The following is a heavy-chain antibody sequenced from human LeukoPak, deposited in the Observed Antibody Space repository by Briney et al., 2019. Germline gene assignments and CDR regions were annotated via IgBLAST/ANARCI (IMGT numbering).Heavy chain of an antibody. D-gene: IGHD1-26*01. CDR2: ISGSGLDT. Sequence: GGTLGLPRAASGLRFSNYAMRGVPHAPGKGLEVVSGISGSGLDTYYADSVKGRFTISRHNYKHTLYLQMNRLRVGERAVYYCANHGGATSYYSDYWGQGTLVTVSS. CDR1: GLRFSNYA. CDR3: ANHGGATSYYSDY. V-gene: IGHV3-23*01. J-gene: IGHJ4*02.